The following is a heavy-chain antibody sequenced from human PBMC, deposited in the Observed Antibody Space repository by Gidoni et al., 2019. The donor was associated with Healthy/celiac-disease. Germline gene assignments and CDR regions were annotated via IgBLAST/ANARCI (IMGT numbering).Heavy chain of an antibody. CDR1: GCTFSSYA. V-gene: IGHV3-30*01. D-gene: IGHD6-13*01. Sequence: QVQLVESGGGAVQPGRSLSLPCAASGCTFSSYAMHLVRQAPGKGLEWVAVISYDGSNKYYADSVKGRFTISRDNSKNTLYLQMNSLRAEDTAVYYCAGALIAAAASDWGQGTLVTVSS. J-gene: IGHJ4*02. CDR2: ISYDGSNK. CDR3: AGALIAAAASD.